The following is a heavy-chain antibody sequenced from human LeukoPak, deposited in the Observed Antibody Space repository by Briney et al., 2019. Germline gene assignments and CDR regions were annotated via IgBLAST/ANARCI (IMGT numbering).Heavy chain of an antibody. CDR1: GGSISSYY. J-gene: IGHJ5*02. V-gene: IGHV4-59*01. CDR3: ARGILTGSGWFDP. CDR2: IYYSGST. D-gene: IGHD3-9*01. Sequence: PSETLSLTCTVSGGSISSYYWSWIRQPPGKGLEWIGYIYYSGSTNYNPSLKSRVTISVDTSKNQFSLKLSSVTAADTAVCYCARGILTGSGWFDPWGQGTLVTVSS.